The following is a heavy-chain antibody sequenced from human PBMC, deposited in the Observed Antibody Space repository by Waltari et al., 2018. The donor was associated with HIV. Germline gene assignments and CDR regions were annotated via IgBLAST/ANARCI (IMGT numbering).Heavy chain of an antibody. Sequence: EVTLVESGGGLVQPGGSVRLSCAASGFTFRSYEMNWVRQAPGKGLEWISYISSSGSSIYYADSVKGRFTISRDNGKKSLYLQMNILRAEDTAVYYCAKVREKQLWLRNWDFDLWGRGTLVTVSS. CDR3: AKVREKQLWLRNWDFDL. V-gene: IGHV3-48*03. J-gene: IGHJ2*01. CDR2: ISSSGSSI. CDR1: GFTFRSYE. D-gene: IGHD5-18*01.